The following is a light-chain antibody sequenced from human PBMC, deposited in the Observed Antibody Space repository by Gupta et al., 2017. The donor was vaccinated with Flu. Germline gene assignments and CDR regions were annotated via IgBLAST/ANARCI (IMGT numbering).Light chain of an antibody. CDR1: QSVVKNSYNKNY. CDR3: RQEHSFRQT. CDR2: WAS. V-gene: IGKV4-1*01. J-gene: IGKJ1*01. Sequence: DIVMTQSPDSLAVSLGERATINCKSSQSVVKNSYNKNYLAWYQQKAGQPPKLLIYWASTRESGVPDPFSGSGSARAFTLTIISLLAPDEAIYYCRQEHSFRQTFGRGTKVEIK.